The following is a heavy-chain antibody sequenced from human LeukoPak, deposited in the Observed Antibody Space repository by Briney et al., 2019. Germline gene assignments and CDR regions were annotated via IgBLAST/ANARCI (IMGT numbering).Heavy chain of an antibody. CDR3: AKDRLGGPYFFHY. D-gene: IGHD3-16*01. CDR1: GFTFSSYG. CDR2: IGGTGVRT. J-gene: IGHJ4*02. Sequence: GGSLRLSCAASGFTFSSYGMSWVRQAPGKGLEWVSTIGGTGVRTYYADSVKGRFTISRDNSKNTLYLQINSLRAEDTAVYFCAKDRLGGPYFFHYWGQGTLVTVSS. V-gene: IGHV3-23*01.